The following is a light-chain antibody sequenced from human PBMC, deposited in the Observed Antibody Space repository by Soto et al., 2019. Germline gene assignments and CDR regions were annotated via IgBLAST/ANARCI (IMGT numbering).Light chain of an antibody. CDR1: QSVSSSY. CDR2: GAS. V-gene: IGKV3-20*01. J-gene: IGKJ5*01. Sequence: EIVLTQSPGTLSLSPGERATLSCRASQSVSSSYLAWYQQKPGQAPRLLIYGASSRATGIPDRFSGSGSGTDFTLTISRLEPEDFAVYYCQQYGSSPLTFGQGTRRRL. CDR3: QQYGSSPLT.